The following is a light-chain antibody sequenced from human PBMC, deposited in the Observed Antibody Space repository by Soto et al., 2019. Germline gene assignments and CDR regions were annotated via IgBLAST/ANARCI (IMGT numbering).Light chain of an antibody. CDR1: SSDVGLYNY. V-gene: IGLV2-8*01. CDR3: SSYAGSNILYV. Sequence: QSALTQPPSASGSPGQSVTISCTGTSSDVGLYNYVSWYQQHPGKAPKLMIYEVTKRPSGVPDRFSGSRSGNTASLTVSGLQAEDEADYYCSSYAGSNILYVFGTGTKSPS. CDR2: EVT. J-gene: IGLJ1*01.